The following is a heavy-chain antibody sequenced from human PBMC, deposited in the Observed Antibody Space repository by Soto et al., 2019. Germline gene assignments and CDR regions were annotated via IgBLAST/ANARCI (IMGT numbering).Heavy chain of an antibody. CDR3: ARTYYYDSSGYYGTPPDY. D-gene: IGHD3-22*01. CDR1: GFTFSSYS. Sequence: EVQLVESGGGLVKPGGSLRLSCAASGFTFSSYSMNWVRQAPGKGLEWVSSISSSSSYIYYADSVKGRFTISRDNAKKSLYLQMNSLRAEDTAVYYCARTYYYDSSGYYGTPPDYWGQGTLVTVSS. V-gene: IGHV3-21*01. J-gene: IGHJ4*02. CDR2: ISSSSSYI.